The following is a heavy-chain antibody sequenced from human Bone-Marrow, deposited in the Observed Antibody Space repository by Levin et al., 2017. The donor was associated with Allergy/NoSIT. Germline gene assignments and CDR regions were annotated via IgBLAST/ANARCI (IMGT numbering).Heavy chain of an antibody. CDR1: GYTFTTYY. CDR2: INPNGGST. Sequence: ASVKVSCKASGYTFTTYYIAWVRQAPGQGLEWMGIINPNGGSTTYTQKFQGRVTMTRDTSTSTVYMEVTSLRSEDTAVYYCARPQVERESSNNYGLDVWGQGTTVTVSS. V-gene: IGHV1-46*01. J-gene: IGHJ6*02. CDR3: ARPQVERESSNNYGLDV. D-gene: IGHD1-1*01.